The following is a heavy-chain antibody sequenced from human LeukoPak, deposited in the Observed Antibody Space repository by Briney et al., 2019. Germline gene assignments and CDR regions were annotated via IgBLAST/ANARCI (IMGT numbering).Heavy chain of an antibody. CDR1: GFTFSSYE. CDR2: ISSSGSTI. Sequence: GGSLRLSCAASGFTFSSYEMNWVRQAPGKGLEWVSYISSSGSTIYYADSVKGRFTISRDNAKNSLYLQMNSLRAEDTAVYYCARERLPAALDYWGQGTLVTVSS. V-gene: IGHV3-48*03. D-gene: IGHD2-2*01. CDR3: ARERLPAALDY. J-gene: IGHJ4*02.